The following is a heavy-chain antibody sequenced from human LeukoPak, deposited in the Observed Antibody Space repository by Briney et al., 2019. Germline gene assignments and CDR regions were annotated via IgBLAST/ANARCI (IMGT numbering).Heavy chain of an antibody. CDR2: IYYSGST. CDR1: GGSISSSSYY. D-gene: IGHD3-10*01. J-gene: IGHJ5*02. V-gene: IGHV4-39*07. CDR3: AKSLYGSGSYYNWFDP. Sequence: SETLSLTCTVSGGSISSSSYYWGWIRQPPGKGLEWIGNIYYSGSTYYNPSLKRRVTMSLDTSKNQFSLKLSSVTAADTAVYYCAKSLYGSGSYYNWFDPWGQGTLVTVSS.